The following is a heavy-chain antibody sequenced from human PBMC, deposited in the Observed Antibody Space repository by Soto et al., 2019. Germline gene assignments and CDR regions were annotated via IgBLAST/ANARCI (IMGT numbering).Heavy chain of an antibody. V-gene: IGHV4-39*01. J-gene: IGHJ6*02. D-gene: IGHD3-22*01. CDR3: ASDYSGYSADPEYYGVEV. CDR1: GGSVTLTSYY. Sequence: PSETLSLTCSVSGGSVTLTSYYWDWVREPPGKGPEWMGNVYYSWSTNYNPSLKSGVTISVDTSKNQFSLSWKSVTAADTAVYYSASDYSGYSADPEYYGVEVWGQGTTVTVSS. CDR2: VYYSWST.